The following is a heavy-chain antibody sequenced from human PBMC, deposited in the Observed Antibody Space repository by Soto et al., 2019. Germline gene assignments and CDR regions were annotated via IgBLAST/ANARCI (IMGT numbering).Heavy chain of an antibody. CDR2: ISSSSSVI. J-gene: IGHJ6*03. V-gene: IGHV3-48*01. Sequence: EVQLVESGGGLVQPGGSLRLSCATSGFILSDCAMNWVRQAPGKGLEWVSYISSSSSVIDYADSVKGRFTVSRENDSNSLYLQMNSRRAEDTAVYYCARDLSWGSNWYYYMDVWGKGTTVTVSS. CDR3: ARDLSWGSNWYYYMDV. CDR1: GFILSDCA. D-gene: IGHD7-27*01.